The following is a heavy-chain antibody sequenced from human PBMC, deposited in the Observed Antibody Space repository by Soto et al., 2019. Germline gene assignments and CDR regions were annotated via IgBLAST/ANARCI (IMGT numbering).Heavy chain of an antibody. Sequence: ASVKVSCKASGYTFTGYYMHWVRQAPGQGLEWMGWINPNSGGTNYAQKFQGRVTMTRDASISTAYMELSRLRSDDTAVYYCATHSGWRPSFDYWGQGTLVTVSS. D-gene: IGHD6-19*01. CDR1: GYTFTGYY. V-gene: IGHV1-2*02. J-gene: IGHJ4*02. CDR2: INPNSGGT. CDR3: ATHSGWRPSFDY.